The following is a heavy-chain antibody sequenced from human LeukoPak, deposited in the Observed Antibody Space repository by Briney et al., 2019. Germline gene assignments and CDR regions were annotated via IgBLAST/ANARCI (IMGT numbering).Heavy chain of an antibody. J-gene: IGHJ1*01. Sequence: SGGSLRLSCAASGFTFRSYRMIWLRQAPGRGLVGVTNIKQDGSEKLYVVSVKGLFTIPRHNAKNSLCLKVNSLRDEDTAVYYCARDMVHGTWYGAEYFQHWGQGTLVTVSS. V-gene: IGHV3-7*04. CDR1: GFTFRSYR. D-gene: IGHD3-10*01. CDR3: ARDMVHGTWYGAEYFQH. CDR2: IKQDGSEK.